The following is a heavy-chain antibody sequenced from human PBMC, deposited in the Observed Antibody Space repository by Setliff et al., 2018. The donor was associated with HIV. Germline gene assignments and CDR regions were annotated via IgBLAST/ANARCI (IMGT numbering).Heavy chain of an antibody. V-gene: IGHV4-61*09. D-gene: IGHD6-19*01. CDR1: GDSMTSGSFY. CDR2: VHSTLST. J-gene: IGHJ5*02. CDR3: ARRTFGSGRFDP. Sequence: PSETLSLTCTVSGDSMTSGSFYWSWVRQPAGKGLEWIGQVHSTLSTNYNPSLKSQLSISADTSKNQFSLNLRFVTAADTALYYCARRTFGSGRFDPWGQGTPVTVS.